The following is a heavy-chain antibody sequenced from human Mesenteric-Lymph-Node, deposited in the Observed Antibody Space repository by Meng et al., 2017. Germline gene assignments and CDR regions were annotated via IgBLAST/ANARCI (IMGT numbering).Heavy chain of an antibody. J-gene: IGHJ4*02. V-gene: IGHV6-1*01. CDR2: TYYRSKWYN. CDR3: AGSSGYYIGYDFYY. Sequence: QHARSGAYTSSHTLHLSCANPVVTDPSTIASCNWIRLSPSRGLEWLGRTYYRSKWYNAYEVSVKSRITINPDTSKNQFSLQLNSVTPEDTAVYYCAGSSGYYIGYDFYYWGQGTLVTVSS. D-gene: IGHD3-22*01. CDR1: VVTDPSTIAS.